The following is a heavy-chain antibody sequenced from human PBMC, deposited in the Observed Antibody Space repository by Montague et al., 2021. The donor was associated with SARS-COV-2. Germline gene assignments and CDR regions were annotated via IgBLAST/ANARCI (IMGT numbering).Heavy chain of an antibody. CDR2: VYYSGST. D-gene: IGHD3-16*01. Sequence: SETLSLTCSVSGDSIRSSGYYWGWIRQPPGKGLEWIGTVYYSGSTNYNPSLKSRVTMPVDTSKNQFPLELRSVTAADTAVYYCARLGFVELCLNLGWFDPWGQGTLVTVSS. CDR1: GDSIRSSGYY. V-gene: IGHV4-39*01. CDR3: ARLGFVELCLNLGWFDP. J-gene: IGHJ5*02.